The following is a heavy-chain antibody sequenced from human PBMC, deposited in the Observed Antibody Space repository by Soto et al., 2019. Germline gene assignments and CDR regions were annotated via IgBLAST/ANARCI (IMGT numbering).Heavy chain of an antibody. CDR3: ARVYYYDSTGKGHDY. J-gene: IGHJ4*02. CDR1: GFTFSSYS. Sequence: GGSLRRSCAASGFTFSSYSMNWVRQAPGKGLEWVSYISSSSSTIYYADSVKGRFTISRDNAKNSLYLQMNSLRDEDTAVYYCARVYYYDSTGKGHDYWGQGTLITVSS. V-gene: IGHV3-48*02. D-gene: IGHD3-22*01. CDR2: ISSSSSTI.